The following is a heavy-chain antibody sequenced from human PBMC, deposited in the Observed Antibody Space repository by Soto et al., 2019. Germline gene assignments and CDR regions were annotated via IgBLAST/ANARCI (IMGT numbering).Heavy chain of an antibody. CDR1: GFTFTSYA. Sequence: GGSLILSCAASGFTFTSYAMSWVLQAPGKGLEWVSLISGSGGSTYYADSVKGRFTISRDDSKNAVYLQMDSLRAEDTAVYYCAKQREYSSCWYCAFDIWGQGTMVTVSS. CDR3: AKQREYSSCWYCAFDI. D-gene: IGHD6-19*01. CDR2: ISGSGGST. V-gene: IGHV3-23*01. J-gene: IGHJ3*02.